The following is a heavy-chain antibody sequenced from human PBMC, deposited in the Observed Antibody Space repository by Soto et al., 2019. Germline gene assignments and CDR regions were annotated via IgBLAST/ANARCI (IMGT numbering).Heavy chain of an antibody. CDR3: ARDSVGAKFFQH. J-gene: IGHJ1*01. CDR1: GLTVSSYS. CDR2: LSSTGSTT. V-gene: IGHV3-48*02. D-gene: IGHD1-26*01. Sequence: EVQLVESGGGLVQPGGSLRLSCAVSGLTVSSYSMNWVRQAPGKGLEWVSYLSSTGSTTFYADSVKGRFTISRDNAKNSLYLQMNSLRDEDTAVYYCARDSVGAKFFQHWGQGTLVTVSS.